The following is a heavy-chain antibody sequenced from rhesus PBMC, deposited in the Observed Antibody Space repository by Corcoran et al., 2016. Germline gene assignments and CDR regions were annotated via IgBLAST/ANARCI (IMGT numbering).Heavy chain of an antibody. J-gene: IGHJ2*01. CDR2: VDPVYGEI. Sequence: EVQLVQSGAEVKKPGASVKVSCKVSGYTFTELSMHWVRQAPGKGLEGMGGVDPVYGEIITAEKFQGRVPMTEDTSTDTAYMELSSLRSEDTAVYYCARDHGHRGYFDLWGPGTPITISS. CDR1: GYTFTELS. CDR3: ARDHGHRGYFDL. D-gene: IGHD2-39*01. V-gene: IGHV1-156*01.